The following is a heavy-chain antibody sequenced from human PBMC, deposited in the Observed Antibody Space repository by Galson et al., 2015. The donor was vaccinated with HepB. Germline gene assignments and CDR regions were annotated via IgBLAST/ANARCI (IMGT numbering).Heavy chain of an antibody. CDR3: ARCVDGSGGSCHYYYYGMDV. CDR2: IIPIFGTA. J-gene: IGHJ6*02. D-gene: IGHD2-15*01. Sequence: SVKVSCKASGGTFSSYAISWVRQAPGQGLEWMGGIIPIFGTANYAQKFQGRVTITADESTSTAYMELSSLRSEDTAVYYCARCVDGSGGSCHYYYYGMDVWGQGTTVTVSS. CDR1: GGTFSSYA. V-gene: IGHV1-69*13.